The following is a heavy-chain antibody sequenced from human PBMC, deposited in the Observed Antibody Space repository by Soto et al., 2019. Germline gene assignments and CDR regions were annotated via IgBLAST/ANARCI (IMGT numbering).Heavy chain of an antibody. CDR3: ARRYDFWSASSGRYFNGLDV. Sequence: EVQLVQSGTEVKKPGESLKMSCRGSGYSFTNYFIVWIRQLPGKGLEWMGMIYPDDSDPKYNPSFEGQVTISADRSTAYLQRNSLRASDTAIYYCARRYDFWSASSGRYFNGLDVWGQGTAVTVAS. V-gene: IGHV5-51*01. J-gene: IGHJ6*02. CDR2: IYPDDSDP. CDR1: GYSFTNYF. D-gene: IGHD3-3*01.